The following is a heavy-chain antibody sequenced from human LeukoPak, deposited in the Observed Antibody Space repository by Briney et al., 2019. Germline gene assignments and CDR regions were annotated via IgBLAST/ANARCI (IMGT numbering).Heavy chain of an antibody. V-gene: IGHV1-2*02. CDR3: ARVRIAAAGKYYFDY. CDR1: GYTFTGYY. Sequence: ASVKVSCKASGYTFTGYYMHWVRQAPGQGLEWMGWINPNSGGTNYAQKFQGRVTMTRDTSISTAYMELSRLRSDDTAVYYCARVRIAAAGKYYFDYWGQGTVVTVSS. J-gene: IGHJ4*02. CDR2: INPNSGGT. D-gene: IGHD6-13*01.